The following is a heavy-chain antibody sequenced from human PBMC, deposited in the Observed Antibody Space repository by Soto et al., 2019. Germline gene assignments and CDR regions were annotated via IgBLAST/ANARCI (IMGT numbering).Heavy chain of an antibody. V-gene: IGHV3-23*01. CDR2: VTPSGSST. CDR3: AKSFCDGSGCVCDS. Sequence: EVQLLESGGGLAQPGGSLRLSCVASGFTFSSYGMHWVRQGPGKGLEWVSAVTPSGSSTFYADSVKGRFTISRDNSKATVYLQINSLRAEDTAVYYCAKSFCDGSGCVCDSWGQGTLVTVSS. D-gene: IGHD3-22*01. J-gene: IGHJ4*02. CDR1: GFTFSSYG.